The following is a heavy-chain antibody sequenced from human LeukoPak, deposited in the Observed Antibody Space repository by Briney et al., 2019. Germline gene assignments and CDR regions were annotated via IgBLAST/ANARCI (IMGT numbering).Heavy chain of an antibody. D-gene: IGHD3-9*01. CDR2: ISAYNGNT. J-gene: IGHJ4*02. CDR3: ARDRSLNDWGAGRRSGVVFDY. Sequence: ASVKVSCKASGYTFTSYGISWVRQAPGQGLEWMGWISAYNGNTNYAQKLQGRVTMTTDTSTSTAYMELRSLRSDDTAVYYCARDRSLNDWGAGRRSGVVFDYWGQGTLVTVSS. V-gene: IGHV1-18*01. CDR1: GYTFTSYG.